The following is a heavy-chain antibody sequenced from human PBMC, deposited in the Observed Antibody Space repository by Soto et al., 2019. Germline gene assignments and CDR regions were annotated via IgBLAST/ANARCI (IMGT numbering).Heavy chain of an antibody. CDR2: ISGSGDYT. CDR3: AKEPVGPDWYFDL. CDR1: GFTFDSYA. J-gene: IGHJ2*01. V-gene: IGHV3-23*01. Sequence: PGGSLRLSCAASGFTFDSYAMNWVRQAPGKGLEWVSTISGSGDYTYYTDSVKGRFTISRDNSKNKMYLQMNSLRAEDTAVYNCAKEPVGPDWYFDLWGRGTLVTVSS.